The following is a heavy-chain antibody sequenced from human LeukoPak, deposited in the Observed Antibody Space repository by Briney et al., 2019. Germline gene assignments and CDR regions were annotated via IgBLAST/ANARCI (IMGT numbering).Heavy chain of an antibody. Sequence: GGSLRLSCAASGFTFSSHWMSWVRQAPGKGLEWVANIKQDGSEKYYVDSVGGRFTISRDNAKTSLSLQMNSLRAEDTAVYYCARERWFLDYWGQGTLVTVSS. D-gene: IGHD4-23*01. CDR1: GFTFSSHW. CDR2: IKQDGSEK. CDR3: ARERWFLDY. J-gene: IGHJ4*02. V-gene: IGHV3-7*05.